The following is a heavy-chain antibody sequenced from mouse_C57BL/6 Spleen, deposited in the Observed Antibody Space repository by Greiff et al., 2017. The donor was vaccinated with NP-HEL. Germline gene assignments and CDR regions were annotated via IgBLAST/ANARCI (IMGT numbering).Heavy chain of an antibody. CDR2: IHPNSGST. J-gene: IGHJ3*01. CDR1: GYTFTSYW. CDR3: AGYGSGWFAY. V-gene: IGHV1-64*01. D-gene: IGHD1-1*01. Sequence: QVQLQQPGAELVKPGASVKLSCKASGYTFTSYWMHWVKQRPGQGLEWIGMIHPNSGSTNYNEKFKSKATLAVDKSSSTAYMQLSSLTSEDSAVYYCAGYGSGWFAYWGQGTLVTVSA.